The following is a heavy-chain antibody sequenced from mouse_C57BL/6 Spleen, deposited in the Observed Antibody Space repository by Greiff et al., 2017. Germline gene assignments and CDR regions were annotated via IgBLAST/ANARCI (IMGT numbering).Heavy chain of an antibody. CDR3: ARDYHGSSDYFDY. V-gene: IGHV1-82*01. CDR2: IYPGDGDT. CDR1: GYAFSSSW. J-gene: IGHJ2*01. D-gene: IGHD1-1*01. Sequence: VKLMESGPELVKPGASVKISCKASGYAFSSSWMNWVKQRPGKGLEWIGRIYPGDGDTNYNGKFKGKATLTADKSSSTAYMQLSSLTSEDSAVYFCARDYHGSSDYFDYWGQGTTLTVSS.